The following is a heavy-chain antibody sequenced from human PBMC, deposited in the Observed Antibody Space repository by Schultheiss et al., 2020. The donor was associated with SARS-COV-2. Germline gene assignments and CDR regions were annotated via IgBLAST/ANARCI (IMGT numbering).Heavy chain of an antibody. CDR3: ARHDSSGYSGEDNAFDI. J-gene: IGHJ3*02. D-gene: IGHD3-22*01. V-gene: IGHV5-51*01. Sequence: GESLKISCKGSGYSFTSYWIGWVRQMPGKGLEWMGIIYPGDSDTRYSPSFQGQVTISADKSISTAYLQWSSLKASDTAMYYCARHDSSGYSGEDNAFDIWGQGTMVTVSS. CDR2: IYPGDSDT. CDR1: GYSFTSYW.